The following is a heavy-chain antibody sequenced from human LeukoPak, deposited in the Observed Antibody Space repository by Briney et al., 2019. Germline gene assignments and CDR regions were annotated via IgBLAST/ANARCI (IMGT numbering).Heavy chain of an antibody. CDR3: ARDGGGIDF. CDR1: RGSISDTYS. V-gene: IGHV4-4*02. Sequence: SETLSLTRAVSRGSISDTYSWNWVRQPPGKGLEWIGQIYHSGRTNYNPSLKSRLTISMDKSNNRFSLRLRFVTVADTAVYYCARDGGGIDFWGRGILVTVSS. CDR2: IYHSGRT. D-gene: IGHD2-15*01. J-gene: IGHJ4*02.